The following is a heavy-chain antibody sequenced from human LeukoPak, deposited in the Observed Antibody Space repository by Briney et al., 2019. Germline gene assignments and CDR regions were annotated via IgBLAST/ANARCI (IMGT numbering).Heavy chain of an antibody. J-gene: IGHJ4*02. CDR3: AREPPRWELLYSFDY. CDR2: INPNSGGT. Sequence: GASVKVSCKASGYTFTGYYINWVRQAPGQGLEWMGRINPNSGGTNYAQKFQGRVTMTGDTSISTAYMELSRLRSDDTAIYYCAREPPRWELLYSFDYWGQGTLVTVSS. D-gene: IGHD1-26*01. V-gene: IGHV1-2*06. CDR1: GYTFTGYY.